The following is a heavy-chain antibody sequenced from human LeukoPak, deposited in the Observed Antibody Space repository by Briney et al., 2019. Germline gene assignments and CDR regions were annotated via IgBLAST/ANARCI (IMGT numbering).Heavy chain of an antibody. J-gene: IGHJ4*02. D-gene: IGHD5-18*01. Sequence: PSQTLSLTCTVSGGSISSGSYYWSWIRQPAGKGLEWIGRIYTSGSTNYNRSLKSRVTISVDTSKNQFSLKLSSVTAADTAVYYCAKSSYSIFDYWGQGTLVTVSS. V-gene: IGHV4-61*02. CDR3: AKSSYSIFDY. CDR1: GGSISSGSYY. CDR2: IYTSGST.